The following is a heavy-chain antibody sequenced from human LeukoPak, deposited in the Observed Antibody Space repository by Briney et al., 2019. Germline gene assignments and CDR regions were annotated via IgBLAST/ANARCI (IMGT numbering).Heavy chain of an antibody. CDR3: AKELTGWGAYDY. V-gene: IGHV3-23*01. Sequence: GGSLRLSCAGSGFTFSGYAMSWVRQAPGKGLEWVSAISGSGSDTFYADSVKGRFTISRDNSKKTLSVQMNSLRAEDTAVNYCAKELTGWGAYDYWGQGALVTVSS. J-gene: IGHJ4*02. CDR2: ISGSGSDT. CDR1: GFTFSGYA. D-gene: IGHD3-9*01.